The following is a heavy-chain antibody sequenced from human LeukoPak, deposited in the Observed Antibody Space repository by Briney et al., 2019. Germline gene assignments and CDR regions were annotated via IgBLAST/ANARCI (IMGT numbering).Heavy chain of an antibody. V-gene: IGHV3-7*01. CDR1: GFTFSGHW. CDR2: INQGGSDK. CDR3: TRDRLRAEDY. Sequence: PGGSLSLSCAASGFTFSGHWMSWVRQAPGKGLEWVANINQGGSDKYYVDSVKGRFTISRDNANNLLYLQMNSLRGEDTAVYYCTRDRLRAEDYWGQGTLVTVSS. J-gene: IGHJ4*02. D-gene: IGHD1-14*01.